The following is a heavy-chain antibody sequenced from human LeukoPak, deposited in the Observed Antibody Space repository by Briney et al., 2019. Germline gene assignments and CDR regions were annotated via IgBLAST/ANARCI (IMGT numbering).Heavy chain of an antibody. D-gene: IGHD3-10*01. CDR2: IYYSGST. J-gene: IGHJ4*02. V-gene: IGHV4-39*01. CDR3: ARHRRRGLMYFAS. CDR1: GGSISSSSYY. Sequence: SETLSLTCTVSGGSISSSSYYWGWIRQPPGKGLEWIGSIYYSGSTYYNPSLKSRVTISVDTSKNQFSLKLSSVTATDTAVYYCARHRRRGLMYFASWGREPLVTVSS.